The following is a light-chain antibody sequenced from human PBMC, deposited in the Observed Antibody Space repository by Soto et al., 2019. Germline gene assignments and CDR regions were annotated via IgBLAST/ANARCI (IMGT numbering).Light chain of an antibody. CDR2: AAS. CDR3: QQYGSSPYT. J-gene: IGKJ2*01. CDR1: QSVSSNY. Sequence: EIVLTQSPGTLSLSPGERAALSCRASQSVSSNYLAWYQQKPGQAPRLLISAASSRATGIPDRFSGSGSGTDFTLTISRLEPEDFAVYYCQQYGSSPYTVGQGTKLEIK. V-gene: IGKV3-20*01.